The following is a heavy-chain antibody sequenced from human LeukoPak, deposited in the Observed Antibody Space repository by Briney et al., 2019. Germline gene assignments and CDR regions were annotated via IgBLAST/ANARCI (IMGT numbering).Heavy chain of an antibody. CDR2: VKQDGGEK. CDR3: ARDGRPLDY. J-gene: IGHJ4*02. V-gene: IGHV3-7*03. CDR1: GITFSRYW. Sequence: GGSLRLSCADSGITFSRYWMSWVRQAPGKGLEWEANVKQDGGEKYYVDSVKGRFTISRDNAKNSLYLQMNSPRVEDTAVYYCARDGRPLDYWGQGTLVTVSS.